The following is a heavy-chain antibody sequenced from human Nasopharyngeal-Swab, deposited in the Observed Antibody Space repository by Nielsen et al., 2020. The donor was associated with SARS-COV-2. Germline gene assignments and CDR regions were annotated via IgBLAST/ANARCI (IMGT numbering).Heavy chain of an antibody. CDR2: ISYDGSNK. Sequence: GGSLRLSCAASGFTFSSYAMHWVRQAPGKGLEWVAVISYDGSNKYYADSVKGRFTISRDNSKNSLYLQMNSLRDEDTAVYYCARRYGDYEGSFEYWGQGTLVTVSS. V-gene: IGHV3-30-3*01. J-gene: IGHJ4*02. D-gene: IGHD4-17*01. CDR1: GFTFSSYA. CDR3: ARRYGDYEGSFEY.